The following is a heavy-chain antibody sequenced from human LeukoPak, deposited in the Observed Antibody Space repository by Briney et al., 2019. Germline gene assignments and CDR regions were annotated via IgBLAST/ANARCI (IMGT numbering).Heavy chain of an antibody. CDR3: ARASDYDFWSGYFDY. V-gene: IGHV1-69*13. D-gene: IGHD3-3*01. CDR2: IIPIFGTA. J-gene: IGHJ4*02. Sequence: SVKVSSTASGGTFSSYAISWVRQAPGQGLEWMGGIIPIFGTASYAQRFQGRVTITADESTSTAYMELSSLRSEDTAVYYCARASDYDFWSGYFDYWGQGTLVTVSS. CDR1: GGTFSSYA.